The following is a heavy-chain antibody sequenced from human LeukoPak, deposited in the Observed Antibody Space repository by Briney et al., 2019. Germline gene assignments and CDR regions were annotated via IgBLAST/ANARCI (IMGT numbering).Heavy chain of an antibody. J-gene: IGHJ2*01. V-gene: IGHV4-34*01. Sequence: PSETLSLTCAVYGGSFSGYYWSWIRQPPGKGLEWIGEINHSGSTNYNPSLKSRVTISVDTSKNQFSLKLSSVTAADTAVYYCAREGGSWYWGTATRGWYFDLWGRGTLVTVSS. D-gene: IGHD6-13*01. CDR3: AREGGSWYWGTATRGWYFDL. CDR2: INHSGST. CDR1: GGSFSGYY.